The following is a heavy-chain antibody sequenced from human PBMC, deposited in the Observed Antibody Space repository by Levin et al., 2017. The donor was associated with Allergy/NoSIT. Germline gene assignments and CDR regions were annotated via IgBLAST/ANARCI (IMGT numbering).Heavy chain of an antibody. CDR2: ISGSGGST. V-gene: IGHV3-23*01. Sequence: GASVKVSCAASGFTFSSYAMSWVRQAPGKGLEWVSAISGSGGSTYYADSVKGRFTISRDNSKNTLYLQMNSLRAEDTAVYYCAKDGGGYSSSWYGYYYYGMDVWGQGTTVTVSS. J-gene: IGHJ6*02. D-gene: IGHD6-13*01. CDR3: AKDGGGYSSSWYGYYYYGMDV. CDR1: GFTFSSYA.